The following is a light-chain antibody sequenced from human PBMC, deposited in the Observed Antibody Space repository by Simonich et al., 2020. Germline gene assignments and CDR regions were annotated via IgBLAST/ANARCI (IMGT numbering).Light chain of an antibody. CDR3: SSYTSSTWGV. CDR2: DVS. CDR1: SSDVGGYNY. J-gene: IGLJ3*02. V-gene: IGLV2-14*03. Sequence: QSALTQPASVSGSPGQSITISCTGTSSDVGGYNYVSWYQQHPGKAPKLMIYDVSKRPSGCSNRFSGSKSGNTASLTISGLQAEDEADYYCSSYTSSTWGVFGGGTKLTVL.